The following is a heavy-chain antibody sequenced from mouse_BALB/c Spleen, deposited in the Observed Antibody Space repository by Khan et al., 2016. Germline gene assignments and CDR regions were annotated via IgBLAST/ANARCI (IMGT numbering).Heavy chain of an antibody. CDR1: GYSITSGYS. CDR3: ARDPPFAY. J-gene: IGHJ3*01. Sequence: EVQLQESGPDLVKPSQSLSLTCTVTGYSITSGYSWHWIRQSPGNKLEWMGYIHYSGSTNYNPSLKSRISITRDTSKNQCFLQLNSVTTEDTATYYCARDPPFAYWGQGTLVTVSA. CDR2: IHYSGST. V-gene: IGHV3-1*02.